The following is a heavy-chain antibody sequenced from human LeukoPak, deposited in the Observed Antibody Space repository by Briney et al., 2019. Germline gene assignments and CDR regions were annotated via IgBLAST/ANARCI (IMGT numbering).Heavy chain of an antibody. Sequence: GGSLRLSCTASGFTFSCYWMHWVRQAPGKGLVWVSRINSDGSSTTYADSVKGRFTISRDNAKDTLYLQMNSLRAEDTAVYYCASLYYWGQGTLVTVSS. J-gene: IGHJ4*02. CDR1: GFTFSCYW. V-gene: IGHV3-74*01. CDR3: ASLYY. CDR2: INSDGSST.